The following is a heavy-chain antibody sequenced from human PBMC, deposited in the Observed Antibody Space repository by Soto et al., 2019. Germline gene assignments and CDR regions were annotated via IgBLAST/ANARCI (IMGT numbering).Heavy chain of an antibody. Sequence: QLQLQESGPGLVKPSETLSLTCTVSGGSISSSSYYWGWIRQPPGKGLEWIGSIYYSGSTYYNPSLKSRVTISVDTSKTQFSLKLSSVTAADTAVYYCARGYCSGGSCYFLGAFDIWGQGTMVTVSS. D-gene: IGHD2-15*01. CDR3: ARGYCSGGSCYFLGAFDI. V-gene: IGHV4-39*01. J-gene: IGHJ3*02. CDR1: GGSISSSSYY. CDR2: IYYSGST.